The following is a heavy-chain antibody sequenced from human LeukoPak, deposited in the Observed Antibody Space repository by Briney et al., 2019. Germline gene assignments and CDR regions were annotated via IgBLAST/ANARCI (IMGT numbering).Heavy chain of an antibody. CDR1: GFTFDDYA. J-gene: IGHJ4*02. CDR2: ISWNSGSI. CDR3: AKDMRLRTTVTTIGFDY. V-gene: IGHV3-9*01. D-gene: IGHD4-17*01. Sequence: PGGSLRLSCAASGFTFDDYAMHWVRQAPGKGLEWVSGISWNSGSIGYADSVKGRFTISRDNAKNSLYLQMNSLRAEDTALYYCAKDMRLRTTVTTIGFDYWGQGTLVTVPS.